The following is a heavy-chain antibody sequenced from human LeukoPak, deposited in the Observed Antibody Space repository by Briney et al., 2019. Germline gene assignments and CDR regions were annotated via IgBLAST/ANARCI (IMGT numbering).Heavy chain of an antibody. D-gene: IGHD5-18*01. CDR2: ISSSGSTI. CDR3: AREGGYSYGHTYYYYYYGMDV. Sequence: GGSLRLSCAASGFTFSSYEMNWVRQAPGKGLEWVSYISSSGSTIYYADPVKGRFTISRDNAKNSLYLQMNSLRAEDTAVYYCAREGGYSYGHTYYYYYYGMDVWGKGTTVTVSS. V-gene: IGHV3-48*03. J-gene: IGHJ6*04. CDR1: GFTFSSYE.